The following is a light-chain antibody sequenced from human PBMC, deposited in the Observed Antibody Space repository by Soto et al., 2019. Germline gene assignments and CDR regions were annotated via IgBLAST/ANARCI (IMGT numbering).Light chain of an antibody. J-gene: IGLJ3*02. V-gene: IGLV2-14*01. CDR1: SSDVGFYSR. Sequence: QAVVTQPASVSGSPGQSITISCTGTSSDVGFYSRVSWIQQHPGKTPKLRIYEVTNRPSGVSSRFSGSKSGNTASLTISGLQAEDEADYYCTSFTNSNTWVFGGGTKLTVL. CDR2: EVT. CDR3: TSFTNSNTWV.